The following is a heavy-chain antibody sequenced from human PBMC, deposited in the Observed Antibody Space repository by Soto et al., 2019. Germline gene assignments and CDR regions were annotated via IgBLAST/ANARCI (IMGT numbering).Heavy chain of an antibody. CDR2: INPSGGST. CDR3: ARANINYYDSSGYYYY. CDR1: GYTFTSYY. D-gene: IGHD3-22*01. Sequence: GASVKVSCKASGYTFTSYYMHWVRQAPGQGLEWMGIINPSGGSTSYAQKFQGRVTMTRDTSTSTVYMELSSLRSEDTAVYYCARANINYYDSSGYYYYWGQGTLVTVSS. J-gene: IGHJ4*02. V-gene: IGHV1-46*03.